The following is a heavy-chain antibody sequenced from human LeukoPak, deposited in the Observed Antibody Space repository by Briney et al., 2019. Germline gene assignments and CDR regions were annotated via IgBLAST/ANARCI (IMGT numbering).Heavy chain of an antibody. J-gene: IGHJ6*03. CDR1: GGSFSGYY. Sequence: SSETLSLTCAVYGGSFSGYYWSWIRQPPGKGLEWIGEINHSGSTNYNPSLKSRVTISVDTSKNQFSLKLSSVTAADTAVYYCARPIKGGTAAGDTRRRTYYYYYYMDVWGKGTTVTISS. CDR3: ARPIKGGTAAGDTRRRTYYYYYYMDV. CDR2: INHSGST. D-gene: IGHD6-13*01. V-gene: IGHV4-34*01.